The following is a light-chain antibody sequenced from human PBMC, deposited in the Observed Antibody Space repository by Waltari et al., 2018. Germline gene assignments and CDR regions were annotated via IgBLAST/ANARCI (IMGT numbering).Light chain of an antibody. CDR2: RAS. CDR3: QQHGTLPAT. CDR1: QSVGSSS. V-gene: IGKV3-20*01. J-gene: IGKJ1*01. Sequence: EIVLKQSPGPASLSPGERVTLSCRASQSVGSSSLAWYQQKPGQAPRLVIYRASRRATGIPDRFSGSGSGTDFSLTISRLEPEDFAVYYCQQHGTLPATFGQGTKVEIK.